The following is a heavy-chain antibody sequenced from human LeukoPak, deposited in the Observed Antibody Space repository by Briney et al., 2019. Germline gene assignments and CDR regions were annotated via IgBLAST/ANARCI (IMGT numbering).Heavy chain of an antibody. CDR3: AKDPGDILTGYLYFDY. D-gene: IGHD3-9*01. Sequence: GGSLRLSCAASAFTSTSHAMSWVRQAPGKGLEWVSAISGSGGRTYYANSVKSRFTISRENSKNPLYLQMSSLGAEDTAVYYCAKDPGDILTGYLYFDYWAREPWSPSPQ. CDR2: ISGSGGRT. V-gene: IGHV3-23*01. J-gene: IGHJ4*02. CDR1: AFTSTSHA.